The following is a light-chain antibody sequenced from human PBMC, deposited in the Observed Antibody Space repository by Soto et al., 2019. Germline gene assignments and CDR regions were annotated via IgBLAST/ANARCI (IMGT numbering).Light chain of an antibody. CDR3: QQRYSTPLT. CDR2: AAS. Sequence: DIQMTQSPSSLSASVGDRVTITCRASPSISSYLNWYQQKPGKAPKLLIYAASSLQRGVPSRFSGSRSGKDFTLTISSLQPEDFATDYCQQRYSTPLTFGQGTQVEIK. V-gene: IGKV1-39*01. J-gene: IGKJ1*01. CDR1: PSISSY.